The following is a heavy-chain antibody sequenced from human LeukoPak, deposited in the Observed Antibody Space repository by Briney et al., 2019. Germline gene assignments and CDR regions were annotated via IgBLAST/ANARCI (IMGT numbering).Heavy chain of an antibody. CDR2: IKPNSGGT. D-gene: IGHD3-3*01. J-gene: IGHJ6*03. V-gene: IGHV1-2*02. CDR1: GYTFTGYY. Sequence: ASVKVSCKASGYTFTGYYMHWVRQAPGQGLEWMGWIKPNSGGTNYAQKFQGRVTMTRDTSISTAYMELSRLRSDDTAVYYCARVIGVVIPYYYYYMDVWGKGTTVTVSS. CDR3: ARVIGVVIPYYYYYMDV.